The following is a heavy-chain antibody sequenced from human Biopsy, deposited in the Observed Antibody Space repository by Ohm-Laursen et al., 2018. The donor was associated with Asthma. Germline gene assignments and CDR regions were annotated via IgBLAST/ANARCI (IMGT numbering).Heavy chain of an antibody. CDR1: GASIRGSGSY. CDR2: MYHSGSP. V-gene: IGHV4-39*01. Sequence: SETLSLTCTVSGASIRGSGSYWGWIRQPPGKGMEWIGSMYHSGSPYYHPSLKSRATIPVDTWKNQLSLKMSSVTAADTAVYFCVRHQYSSSWSTFDYWGQGALVTVSS. CDR3: VRHQYSSSWSTFDY. D-gene: IGHD3-22*01. J-gene: IGHJ4*02.